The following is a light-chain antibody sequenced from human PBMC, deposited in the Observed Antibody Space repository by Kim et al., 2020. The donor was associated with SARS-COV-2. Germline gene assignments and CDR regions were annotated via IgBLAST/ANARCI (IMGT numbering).Light chain of an antibody. J-gene: IGKJ5*01. CDR2: DAS. CDR1: QDNRNY. Sequence: DIQLTQSPFSLSASVGDRVTITCQASQDNRNYLNWYQQKPGKAPKLLIYDASNLGIGVPSRFSGSGSGTHFTFTISSLQPEDTATYYCQQFDNLPITFGQGTRLEIK. CDR3: QQFDNLPIT. V-gene: IGKV1-33*01.